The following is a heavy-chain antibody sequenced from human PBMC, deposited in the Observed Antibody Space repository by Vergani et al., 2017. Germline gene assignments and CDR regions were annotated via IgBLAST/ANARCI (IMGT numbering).Heavy chain of an antibody. CDR3: ARDDYYGSGSYLGGGYYGMDV. V-gene: IGHV3-21*01. Sequence: EVQLVESGGGLVKPGGSLRLSCAASGFTFSSYSMNWVRQAPGKGLEWVSSISSSSSYIYYADSVKGRFTISRDNAKNSLYLQMNSLRAEDTAMYYCARDDYYGSGSYLGGGYYGMDVWGQGTTVTVSS. CDR1: GFTFSSYS. D-gene: IGHD3-10*01. J-gene: IGHJ6*02. CDR2: ISSSSSYI.